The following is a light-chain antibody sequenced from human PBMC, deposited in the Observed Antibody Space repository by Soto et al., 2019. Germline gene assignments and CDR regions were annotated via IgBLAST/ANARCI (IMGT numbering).Light chain of an antibody. CDR1: QSVSSSY. J-gene: IGKJ5*01. CDR3: QQYGSSPSIT. Sequence: EIVLTQSPDTLSLSPGEGATLSCRAIQSVSSSYLAWYHQRPGQAPRLLIYGSYSRATGIPDRFSGGGSGTDFTLTISRLEPEDFAVYYCQQYGSSPSITFGQGTRLQNK. CDR2: GSY. V-gene: IGKV3-20*01.